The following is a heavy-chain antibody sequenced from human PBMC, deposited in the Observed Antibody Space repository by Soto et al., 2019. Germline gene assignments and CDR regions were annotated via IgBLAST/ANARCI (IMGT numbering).Heavy chain of an antibody. CDR1: GFTFSSYA. CDR3: ARGPYCSGGPCFGSQSAFDI. CDR2: ISYDGYNK. J-gene: IGHJ3*02. V-gene: IGHV3-30-3*01. D-gene: IGHD2-15*01. Sequence: QVQLVESGGGVVQPGTSLRLSCAASGFTFSSYAMHWVRQAPGKGLEWVAVISYDGYNKYYADSVKGRFTISRDNSKNTXYXIMNSLRAEDTAVYYCARGPYCSGGPCFGSQSAFDIWGQGTMVTVSS.